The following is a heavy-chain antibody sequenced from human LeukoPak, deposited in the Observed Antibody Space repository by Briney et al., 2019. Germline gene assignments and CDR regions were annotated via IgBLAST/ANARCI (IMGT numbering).Heavy chain of an antibody. V-gene: IGHV4-39*01. CDR2: IYYSGST. CDR1: GGSISSSSYY. CDR3: ARQIAVAGNWFDP. J-gene: IGHJ5*02. Sequence: SETLSLTCTVSGGSISSSSYYWGWIRQPPGKGLEWIGSIYYSGSTYYNPSLKSRVTISVDTSKNQFSLKLSSVTAADTAVYYCARQIAVAGNWFDPWGQGTLVTVSP. D-gene: IGHD6-19*01.